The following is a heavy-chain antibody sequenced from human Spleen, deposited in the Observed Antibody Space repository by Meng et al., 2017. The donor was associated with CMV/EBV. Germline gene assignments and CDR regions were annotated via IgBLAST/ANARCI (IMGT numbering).Heavy chain of an antibody. V-gene: IGHV3-66*02. Sequence: GGSLRLSCAASGFLVSNNYMIWVRQAPGKALEWVSFIHKSDDYADSVKGRFTISRDTSKNTLYLQMNSLRAEDTAVYYCARGGGDIVVVPAATPYYYYGMDVWGQGTTVTVSS. J-gene: IGHJ6*02. D-gene: IGHD2-2*01. CDR1: GFLVSNNY. CDR2: IHKSD. CDR3: ARGGGDIVVVPAATPYYYYGMDV.